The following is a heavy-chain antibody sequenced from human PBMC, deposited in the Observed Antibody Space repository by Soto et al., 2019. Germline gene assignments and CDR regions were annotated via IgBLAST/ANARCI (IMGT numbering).Heavy chain of an antibody. CDR1: GFTFGNYS. D-gene: IGHD6-19*01. J-gene: IGHJ4*02. CDR3: VRDGSSGWHFDS. Sequence: GGSLRLSCAASGFTFGNYSMNWVRQAPGKGLEWVSSISSTSRYIYYTDSVKGRFTISRDNAKNSLYLQMNSLGAEDTAVYYCVRDGSSGWHFDSWGQGTLVTVSS. CDR2: ISSTSRYI. V-gene: IGHV3-21*01.